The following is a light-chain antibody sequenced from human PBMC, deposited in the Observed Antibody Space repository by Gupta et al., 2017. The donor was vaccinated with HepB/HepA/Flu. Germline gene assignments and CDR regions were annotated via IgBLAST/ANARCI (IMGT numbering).Light chain of an antibody. CDR1: QSISNY. J-gene: IGKJ4*01. CDR3: RQSDSLPVT. V-gene: IGKV1-39*01. CDR2: AAS. Sequence: DIRMTQSPSSLSPSVGDRVTITCRASQSISNYLNWYQQKPGEAPKLLIYAASSSQSGVPSRFSGGGSGADFTLTISSLQREDFAAYYCRQSDSLPVTFGGGTKVDIK.